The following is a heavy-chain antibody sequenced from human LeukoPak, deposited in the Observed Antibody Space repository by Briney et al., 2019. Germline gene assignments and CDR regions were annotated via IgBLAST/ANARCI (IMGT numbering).Heavy chain of an antibody. CDR2: IIPIFGTA. V-gene: IGHV1-69*05. D-gene: IGHD3-16*01. CDR1: GGTFSSYA. J-gene: IGHJ6*03. Sequence: SVKVSCKASGGTFSSYAISWVRQAPGQGLGWMGGIIPIFGTANYAQKFQGRVTITTDESTSTAYMELSSLRSEDTAVYYCARAAHYDYVWGSYYYYYMDVWGKGTTVTVSS. CDR3: ARAAHYDYVWGSYYYYYMDV.